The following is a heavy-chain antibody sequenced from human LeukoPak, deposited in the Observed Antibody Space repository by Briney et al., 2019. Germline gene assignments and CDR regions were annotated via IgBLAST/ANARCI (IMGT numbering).Heavy chain of an antibody. J-gene: IGHJ5*02. Sequence: GGSLRLSCAASGFTFSSYAMSWVRQAPGKGLEWVSAISGSGGSTYYADSVKGRFTISRDNSKNTLYLQMNSLRAEDTAVYYCAKDLTRPDPPSTCCYTGCNWFDPWGQGTLVTVSS. CDR2: ISGSGGST. V-gene: IGHV3-23*01. CDR1: GFTFSSYA. CDR3: AKDLTRPDPPSTCCYTGCNWFDP. D-gene: IGHD2-2*02.